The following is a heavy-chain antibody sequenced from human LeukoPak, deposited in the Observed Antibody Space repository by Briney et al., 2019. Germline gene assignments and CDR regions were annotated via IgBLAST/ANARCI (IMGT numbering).Heavy chain of an antibody. V-gene: IGHV3-23*01. CDR2: ISGSGGST. Sequence: PGGSLRLSCAASGFTFSDYAMCWVRQAPGKGLEWVSAISGSGGSTYYADSVKGRFTISRDNSKNTLYLQMNSLRAEDTAVYYCAREVSYYDSSGYYGGNWFDPWGQGTLVTVSS. D-gene: IGHD3-22*01. J-gene: IGHJ5*02. CDR3: AREVSYYDSSGYYGGNWFDP. CDR1: GFTFSDYA.